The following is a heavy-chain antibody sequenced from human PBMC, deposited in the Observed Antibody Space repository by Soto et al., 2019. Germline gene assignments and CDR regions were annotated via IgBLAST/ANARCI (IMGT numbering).Heavy chain of an antibody. J-gene: IGHJ6*02. CDR2: IYYSGST. D-gene: IGHD5-18*01. Sequence: PSETLSLTCTVSGGFISSYYWSWILQPPGKGLEWIGYIYYSGSTNYNPSLKSRVTISVDASKNQFSLKLSSVTDADTAVYYCAGYGNYYYYGMDVWGQGTTVTVSS. CDR1: GGFISSYY. V-gene: IGHV4-59*01. CDR3: AGYGNYYYYGMDV.